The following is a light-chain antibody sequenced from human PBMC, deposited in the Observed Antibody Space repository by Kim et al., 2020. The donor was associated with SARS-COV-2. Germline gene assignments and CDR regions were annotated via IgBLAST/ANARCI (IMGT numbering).Light chain of an antibody. J-gene: IGKJ4*01. V-gene: IGKV3-15*01. CDR2: GAS. CDR1: QSVKNN. CDR3: QQYNDWPLLT. Sequence: IVMTQSPATLSVSPGERVTLSCRASQSVKNNLAWYQQRPGQAPRLLIYGASTRATAISARFSGSGSGTEFTLTIRSLQSEDLAVYYCQQYNDWPLLTFGGGTQVGIK.